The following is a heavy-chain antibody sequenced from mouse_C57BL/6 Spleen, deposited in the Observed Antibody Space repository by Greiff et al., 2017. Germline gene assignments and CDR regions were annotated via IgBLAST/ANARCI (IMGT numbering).Heavy chain of an antibody. CDR2: INPSSGYT. CDR3: ARDNYDYDGGAWFAY. J-gene: IGHJ3*01. V-gene: IGHV1-4*01. Sequence: QVQLKQSGAELARPGASVKMSCKASGYTFTSYTMHWVKQRPGQGLEWIGYINPSSGYTKYNQKFKDKATLTADKSSSTAYMQLSSLTSEDSAVYYCARDNYDYDGGAWFAYWGQGTLVTVSA. D-gene: IGHD2-4*01. CDR1: GYTFTSYT.